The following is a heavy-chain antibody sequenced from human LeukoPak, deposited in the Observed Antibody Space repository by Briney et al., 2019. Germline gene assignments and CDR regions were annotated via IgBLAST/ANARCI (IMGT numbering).Heavy chain of an antibody. J-gene: IGHJ4*02. CDR2: IYSGGST. Sequence: GGSLRLYCAASGFTVSSNYMTWVRQAPGKGLEWVSVIYSGGSTYYADSVKGRFTISRDNSKNTLYLQMNSLRAEDTAVYYCARDLGITFGTRGDYWGQGTLVTVSS. CDR3: ARDLGITFGTRGDY. D-gene: IGHD3-16*01. CDR1: GFTVSSNY. V-gene: IGHV3-53*01.